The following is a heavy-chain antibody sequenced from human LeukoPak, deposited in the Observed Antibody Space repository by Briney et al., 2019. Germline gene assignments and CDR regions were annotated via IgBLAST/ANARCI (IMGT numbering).Heavy chain of an antibody. Sequence: ASVKVSCKASGYTFTSYGISWVRQAPGQGLEWMGWISAYNGNTNYAQKLQGRVTMTTDTSTSTAYMELRSLRSDDTAVYYCARDRYSSSWTEFDYWGQGTLVTVSS. D-gene: IGHD6-13*01. V-gene: IGHV1-18*01. CDR2: ISAYNGNT. CDR3: ARDRYSSSWTEFDY. CDR1: GYTFTSYG. J-gene: IGHJ4*02.